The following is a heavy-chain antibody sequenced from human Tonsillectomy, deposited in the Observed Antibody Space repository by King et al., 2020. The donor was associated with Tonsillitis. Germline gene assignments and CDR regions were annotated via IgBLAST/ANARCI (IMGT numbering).Heavy chain of an antibody. Sequence: EAQLVQSGTEVKKPGESLKISCKGSGYSFTSYWIGWVRQMPGKGLEWMGIIYPGDSDIRYSPSFQGQVTISADKSISTAYLQWSSLKASDTAIYYCAKHICGSTTCSYGMDVWGQGTTVTVSS. CDR2: IYPGDSDI. CDR3: AKHICGSTTCSYGMDV. CDR1: GYSFTSYW. V-gene: IGHV5-51*01. D-gene: IGHD2-2*01. J-gene: IGHJ6*02.